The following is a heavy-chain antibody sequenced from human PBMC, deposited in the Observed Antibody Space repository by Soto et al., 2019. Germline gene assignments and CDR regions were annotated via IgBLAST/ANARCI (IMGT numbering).Heavy chain of an antibody. CDR3: ARGSSIAALYYFDY. D-gene: IGHD6-6*01. CDR1: GGSVSSGSYY. Sequence: SETLSLTCTVSGGSVSSGSYYWSWIRQPPGKGLEWIGYIYYSGSTNYNPSLKSRVTISVDTSKNQFSLKLSSVTAADTAVYYCARGSSIAALYYFDYWGQGTLVTVSS. J-gene: IGHJ4*02. CDR2: IYYSGST. V-gene: IGHV4-61*01.